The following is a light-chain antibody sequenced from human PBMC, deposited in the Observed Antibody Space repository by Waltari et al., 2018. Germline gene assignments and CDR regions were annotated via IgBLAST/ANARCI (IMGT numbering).Light chain of an antibody. Sequence: QSALTQPASVSGSPGQSITISCPGTTSDVGVYNYVSWYQQHPGKAPKLMINDVSNRPSGVSNRFSGSKSGNTASLTISGLQAEDEADYYCSSFTSSSTWVFGGGTKLTVL. V-gene: IGLV2-14*01. J-gene: IGLJ3*02. CDR2: DVS. CDR1: TSDVGVYNY. CDR3: SSFTSSSTWV.